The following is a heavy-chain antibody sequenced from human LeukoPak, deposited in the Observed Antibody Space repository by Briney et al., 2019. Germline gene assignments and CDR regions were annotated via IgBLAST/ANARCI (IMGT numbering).Heavy chain of an antibody. CDR2: ISSSSSYI. CDR3: AREFRDSSGRFDY. J-gene: IGHJ4*02. V-gene: IGHV3-21*01. Sequence: GGSLRLSCAASGFTFSSYSMNWVRQAPGKGLEWVSSISSSSSYIYYADSVKGRFTIPRDNAKNSLYLQMNSLRAEDTAVYYCAREFRDSSGRFDYWGQGTLVTVSS. CDR1: GFTFSSYS. D-gene: IGHD3-22*01.